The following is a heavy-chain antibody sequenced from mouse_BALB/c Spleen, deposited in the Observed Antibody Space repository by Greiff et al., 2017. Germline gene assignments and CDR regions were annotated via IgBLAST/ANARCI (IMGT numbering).Heavy chain of an antibody. CDR2: ISNGGGST. CDR1: GFTFSSYT. D-gene: IGHD2-2*01. J-gene: IGHJ2*01. V-gene: IGHV5-12-2*01. Sequence: EVNVVESGGGLVQPGGSLKLSCAASGFTFSSYTMSWVRQTPEKRLEWVAYISNGGGSTYYPDTVKGRFTISRDNAKNTLYLQMSSLKSEDTAMYYCARNRVYYGYDGYYFDYWGQGTTLTVSS. CDR3: ARNRVYYGYDGYYFDY.